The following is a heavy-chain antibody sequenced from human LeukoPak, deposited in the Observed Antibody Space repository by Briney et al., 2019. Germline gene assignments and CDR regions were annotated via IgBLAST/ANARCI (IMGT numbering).Heavy chain of an antibody. V-gene: IGHV3-9*01. CDR3: TKAPPGKFDP. Sequence: PGGSLRLSCAASGFIFDDYAVHWVRQGPGKGLEWVSGISWNSGSIGYADSVKGRFTISRDNAKNSLYLQMNSLRAEDTAMYYCTKAPPGKFDPWGQGTLVTVSS. D-gene: IGHD3-10*01. CDR2: ISWNSGSI. CDR1: GFIFDDYA. J-gene: IGHJ5*02.